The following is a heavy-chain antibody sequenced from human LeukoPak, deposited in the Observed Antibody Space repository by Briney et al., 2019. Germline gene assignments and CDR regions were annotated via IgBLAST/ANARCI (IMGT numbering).Heavy chain of an antibody. J-gene: IGHJ4*02. V-gene: IGHV3-30*02. CDR2: IRYDGSNK. Sequence: GGSLRLSCAASGFTFSSYGMHWARQAPGKGLEWVAFIRYDGSNKYYADSVKGRFTISRDNSKNTLYLQMNSLRAEDTAVYYCAKEPGDYGDYATFDYWGQGTLVTVSS. CDR3: AKEPGDYGDYATFDY. CDR1: GFTFSSYG. D-gene: IGHD4-17*01.